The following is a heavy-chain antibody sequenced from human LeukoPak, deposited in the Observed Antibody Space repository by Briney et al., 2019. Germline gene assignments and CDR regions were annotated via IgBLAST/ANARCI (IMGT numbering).Heavy chain of an antibody. CDR2: IDCSGST. V-gene: IGHV4-59*11. D-gene: IGHD6-19*01. CDR3: AREYTLYRSGWFLDY. J-gene: IGHJ4*02. Sequence: PSETLSLTCSVSGVSISSHYWSWIRQPPGKGLEWIGSIDCSGSTYYNPSLKSRATISIDTSKNQFSLKLSSVTAADTAVYYCAREYTLYRSGWFLDYWGQGTVVTVSS. CDR1: GVSISSHY.